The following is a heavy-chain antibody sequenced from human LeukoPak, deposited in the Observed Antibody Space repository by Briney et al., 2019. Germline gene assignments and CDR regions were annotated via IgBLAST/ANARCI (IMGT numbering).Heavy chain of an antibody. Sequence: ASVKVSCKASGYTFTSYDINWVRQATGQGLEWMGWMNPNSGNTGYAQKFQGRVTITRNTSISTAYMELSSLRSEDTAVYYCARSRSGSSPDAFDVWGQGTMVTVSS. J-gene: IGHJ3*01. D-gene: IGHD1-26*01. CDR1: GYTFTSYD. CDR3: ARSRSGSSPDAFDV. CDR2: MNPNSGNT. V-gene: IGHV1-8*03.